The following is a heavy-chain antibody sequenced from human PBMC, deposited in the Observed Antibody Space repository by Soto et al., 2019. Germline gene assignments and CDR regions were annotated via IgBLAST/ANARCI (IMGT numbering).Heavy chain of an antibody. V-gene: IGHV3-23*01. D-gene: IGHD6-19*01. Sequence: GGSLRLSCAASGFTFSSYAMSWVRRAPGKELEWVSAISGSGGSTYYADSVKGRFTISRDNSKNTLYLQMNSLRAEDTAVYYCAKPRGSGWYYFDYWGQGTLVTVSS. J-gene: IGHJ4*02. CDR1: GFTFSSYA. CDR2: ISGSGGST. CDR3: AKPRGSGWYYFDY.